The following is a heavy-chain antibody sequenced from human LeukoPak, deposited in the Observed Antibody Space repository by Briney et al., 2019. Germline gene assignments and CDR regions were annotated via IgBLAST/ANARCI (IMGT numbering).Heavy chain of an antibody. D-gene: IGHD4-17*01. CDR1: GGTFSSYA. CDR3: ARSSTVMKNYYYYMDV. Sequence: ASVKVSCKASGGTFSSYAISWVRQAPGQGLEWMGGIIPIFGTANYAQKFQGRVTITADESTSTAYMELSSLRSEDTAVYYCARSSTVMKNYYYYMDVWGKGTTVTISS. J-gene: IGHJ6*03. CDR2: IIPIFGTA. V-gene: IGHV1-69*13.